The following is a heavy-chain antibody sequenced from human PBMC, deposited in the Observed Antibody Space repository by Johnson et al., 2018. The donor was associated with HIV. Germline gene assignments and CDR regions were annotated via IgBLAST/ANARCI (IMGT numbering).Heavy chain of an antibody. CDR3: ARDPGEYDYVWGSYRYTENALDI. CDR2: INSDGSST. J-gene: IGHJ3*02. Sequence: VQLVESGGGLVQPGGSLRLSCAASGFTFSSYWMHWVRQAPGKGLVWVSRINSDGSSTSYADSVKGRFTISRDNAKNTLYLQMNSLRAEDTAVYYCARDPGEYDYVWGSYRYTENALDICGQGTMVTVSS. V-gene: IGHV3-74*01. CDR1: GFTFSSYW. D-gene: IGHD3-16*02.